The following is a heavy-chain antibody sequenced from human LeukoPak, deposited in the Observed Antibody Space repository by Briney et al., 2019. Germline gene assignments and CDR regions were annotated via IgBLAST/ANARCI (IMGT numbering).Heavy chain of an antibody. CDR1: AYTLTELS. J-gene: IGHJ4*02. Sequence: GASVKVSCKVSAYTLTELSMHWVRQAPGKGLEWMGGFDPEDGETIYAQKFQGRVTMTEDTSTDTAYMELSSLRSEDTAVYYCATANDYSNSDFDYWGQGTLVTVSS. D-gene: IGHD4-11*01. V-gene: IGHV1-24*01. CDR2: FDPEDGET. CDR3: ATANDYSNSDFDY.